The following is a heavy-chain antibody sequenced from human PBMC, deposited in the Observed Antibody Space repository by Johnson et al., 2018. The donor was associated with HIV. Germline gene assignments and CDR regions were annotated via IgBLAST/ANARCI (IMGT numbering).Heavy chain of an antibody. D-gene: IGHD6-19*01. J-gene: IGHJ3*02. CDR1: GFMFDEYT. CDR3: AKDASSGWAGAFDI. CDR2: ISWDGGST. V-gene: IGHV3-43*01. Sequence: QLVESGGVVVQPGRSLRLSCAASGFMFDEYTMHWVRQAPGKGLEWVSLISWDGGSTYYADSVKGRITISRDNSKNSLYLQMNSLRTEDTALYYCAKDASSGWAGAFDIWGQGTMVTVSS.